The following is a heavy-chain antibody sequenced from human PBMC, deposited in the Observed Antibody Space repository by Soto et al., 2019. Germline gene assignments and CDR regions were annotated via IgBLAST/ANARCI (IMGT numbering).Heavy chain of an antibody. CDR3: ARVQRTTESSRHFDL. V-gene: IGHV3-7*01. Sequence: EVQLVESGGGLVQPGGSLRLSCAASGFTFSSYWMSWVRQAPGKGLEWVANIRQEGSERHYVDSVKGRFTISRDNAKTSQYLQMNSRRAEDTAVYYGARVQRTTESSRHFDLWGRGNLVTVSS. D-gene: IGHD4-17*01. CDR2: IRQEGSER. CDR1: GFTFSSYW. J-gene: IGHJ2*01.